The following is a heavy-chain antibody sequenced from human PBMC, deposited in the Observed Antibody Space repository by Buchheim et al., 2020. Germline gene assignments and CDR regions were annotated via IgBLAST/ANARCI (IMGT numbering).Heavy chain of an antibody. D-gene: IGHD3-22*01. CDR1: GFTFSSYG. CDR2: ISYDGSNK. J-gene: IGHJ4*02. Sequence: QVQLVESGGGVVQPGRSLRLSCAASGFTFSSYGMHWVRQAPGKGLEWVAVISYDGSNKYYADSVKGRFTISRDNSKNTLYLQMNSLRAEDTAVYYCARDRKYYDNSGHFDYWGQGTL. V-gene: IGHV3-30*03. CDR3: ARDRKYYDNSGHFDY.